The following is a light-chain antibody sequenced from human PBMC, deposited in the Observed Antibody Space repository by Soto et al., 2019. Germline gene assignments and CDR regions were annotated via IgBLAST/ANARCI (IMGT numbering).Light chain of an antibody. J-gene: IGLJ2*01. Sequence: QSALTQPASVSGSPGQSITISCTGTSSNVGGYNYVYWYQQHPGNAPKLMIYDDSNRRLGASIRFSGSESGNTASMTMFGLQAEDEDDYEWCGYTSSGPLVFGGGTQLTVL. V-gene: IGLV2-14*01. CDR3: CGYTSSGPLV. CDR1: SSNVGGYNY. CDR2: DDS.